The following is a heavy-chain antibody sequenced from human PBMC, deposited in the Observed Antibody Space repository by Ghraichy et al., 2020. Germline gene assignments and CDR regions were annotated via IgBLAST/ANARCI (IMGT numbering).Heavy chain of an antibody. CDR2: IKQDGSEK. D-gene: IGHD3-3*01. CDR3: ARVTYYDFWSGHYAGYQYGMDG. Sequence: GGSLRLSCAASGFTFSSNWMSWVRQAPGKGLEWVANIKQDGSEKYYVDSVKGRFTISRDNAKNSLYLQMNSLRAEDTAVYYCARVTYYDFWSGHYAGYQYGMDGWGQGTTVTVSS. CDR1: GFTFSSNW. J-gene: IGHJ6*02. V-gene: IGHV3-7*04.